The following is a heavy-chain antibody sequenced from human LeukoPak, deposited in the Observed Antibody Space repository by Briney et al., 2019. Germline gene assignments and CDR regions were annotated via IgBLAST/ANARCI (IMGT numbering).Heavy chain of an antibody. Sequence: SETLSLTCTVSGGSISSYYWSWIRQPPGKGLEWIGDIYYTGSTNYNPSLKSRVTISVDTSKKQFSLKVSSVTAADTAVYYCARASLGGHYYGMDVWGQGTTVTVSS. D-gene: IGHD3-16*01. CDR3: ARASLGGHYYGMDV. J-gene: IGHJ6*02. V-gene: IGHV4-59*01. CDR2: IYYTGST. CDR1: GGSISSYY.